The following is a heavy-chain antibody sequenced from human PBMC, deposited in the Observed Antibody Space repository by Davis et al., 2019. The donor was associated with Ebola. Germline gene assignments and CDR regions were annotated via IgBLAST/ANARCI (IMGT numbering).Heavy chain of an antibody. CDR2: IWYDGSNK. J-gene: IGHJ6*04. CDR1: GFTFSSYG. Sequence: PGGSPRLSCAASGFTFSSYGMHWVRQAPGKGLEWVAVIWYDGSNKYYADSVKGRFTISRDNSKNTLYLQMNSLRAEDTAVYYCARPHYDFWSGLPYGMDVWGKGTTVTVSS. V-gene: IGHV3-33*01. CDR3: ARPHYDFWSGLPYGMDV. D-gene: IGHD3-3*01.